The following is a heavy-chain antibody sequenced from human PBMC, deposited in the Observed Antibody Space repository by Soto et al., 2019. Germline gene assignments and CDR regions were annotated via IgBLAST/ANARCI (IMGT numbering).Heavy chain of an antibody. V-gene: IGHV3-23*01. CDR3: AIGQNFYGSGSYYRGDF. D-gene: IGHD3-10*01. CDR1: GFTFSSYG. Sequence: EVQLLESGGGLVQPGGSLRLSCAVSGFTFSSYGMSWVRQAPGKGLEWVSAISGSGDDTYYADSVKGWFTISRDNSKNTLFLQMNSLRGEDTAVYYCAIGQNFYGSGSYYRGDFWGQGTLVTVSS. CDR2: ISGSGDDT. J-gene: IGHJ4*02.